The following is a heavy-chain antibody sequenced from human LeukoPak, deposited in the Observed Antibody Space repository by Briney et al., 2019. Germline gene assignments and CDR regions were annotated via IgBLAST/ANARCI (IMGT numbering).Heavy chain of an antibody. J-gene: IGHJ4*02. V-gene: IGHV4-59*08. D-gene: IGHD3-10*01. Sequence: SETLSLTCTVSHFISSYYWSWIRQPPGEGLEWIGYISYSGSTHYNPSLKSRLTISIDTSKNQFSLKLTSVTAADTAVYYCTRQWFGELFSVFDYWGQGSLVTVSS. CDR3: TRQWFGELFSVFDY. CDR1: HFISSYY. CDR2: ISYSGST.